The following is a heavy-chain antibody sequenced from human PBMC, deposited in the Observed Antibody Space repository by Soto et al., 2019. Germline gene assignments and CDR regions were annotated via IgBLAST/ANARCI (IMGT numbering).Heavy chain of an antibody. CDR3: AKDITPAPRYCSSTSCYGSGYSDY. D-gene: IGHD2-2*01. CDR2: ISGSGGST. CDR1: GFSFSNYA. J-gene: IGHJ4*02. V-gene: IGHV3-23*01. Sequence: EVQLLDSGGGLVQPGGSLKLSCAASGFSFSNYAMSWVRQAPGKGQVWVSTISGSGGSTYYAHSVKGRFTISRDNSKNPLYLQLNSLRVEDTAVYYCAKDITPAPRYCSSTSCYGSGYSDYWRQGTLLTVSS.